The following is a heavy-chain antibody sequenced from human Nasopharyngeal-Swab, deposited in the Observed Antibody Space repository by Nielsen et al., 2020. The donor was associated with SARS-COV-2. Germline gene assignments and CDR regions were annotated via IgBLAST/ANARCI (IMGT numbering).Heavy chain of an antibody. CDR1: GFIFSGSS. CDR3: ARAKDESSGSLFDY. D-gene: IGHD3-22*01. J-gene: IGHJ4*02. Sequence: GESLKISCAASGFIFSGSSLHWVRQASGKGLEWVGRIRSRANNYATVYAASVKGRFTIFRDDSKNTAYLQMNSLKTEDTAVYYCARAKDESSGSLFDYWGQGNLVTVSS. CDR2: IRSRANNYAT. V-gene: IGHV3-73*01.